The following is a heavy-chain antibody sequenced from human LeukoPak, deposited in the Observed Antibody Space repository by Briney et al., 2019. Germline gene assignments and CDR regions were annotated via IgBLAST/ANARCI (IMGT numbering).Heavy chain of an antibody. D-gene: IGHD3-10*01. CDR1: GYTFTGYY. CDR3: SRYFYYGSGKVPYGMDV. V-gene: IGHV1-2*02. J-gene: IGHJ6*02. Sequence: GASVTVSCKASGYTFTGYYVHWVRQAPGQGLEWVGWVNPNRGGTNYAQQFQGRVHIIRGTASSTAFTELSRLRPDDQAGLYWSRYFYYGSGKVPYGMDVWGQGTTVTVSS. CDR2: VNPNRGGT.